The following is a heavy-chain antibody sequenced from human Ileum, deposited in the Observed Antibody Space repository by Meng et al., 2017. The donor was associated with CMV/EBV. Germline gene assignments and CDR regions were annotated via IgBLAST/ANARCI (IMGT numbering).Heavy chain of an antibody. CDR1: GYTFTGYY. CDR3: ARSTSMLPGINYYGMDV. D-gene: IGHD3-16*01. J-gene: IGHJ6*02. V-gene: IGHV1-2*02. Sequence: ASVKVSCKASGYTFTGYYMHWVRQAPGQDLEWMGWINPNNGGTKYAQKFQERVTMTRDTSISTAYMEVSRLRSDDTAVYYCARSTSMLPGINYYGMDVWGQGTTVTVSS. CDR2: INPNNGGT.